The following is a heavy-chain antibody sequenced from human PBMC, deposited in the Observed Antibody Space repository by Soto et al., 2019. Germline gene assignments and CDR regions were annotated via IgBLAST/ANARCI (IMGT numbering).Heavy chain of an antibody. Sequence: QVQLQESGPGLVKPSGTLSLTCAVSGGSISSSNWWSWVRQPPGKGLEWIGEIYHSGSTNYNPSLKRRVTISVDKSKNQFSLKLSSVTAADTAVYYCARAKYSSSWYRASTDYWGQGTLVTVSS. J-gene: IGHJ4*02. CDR1: GGSISSSNW. CDR3: ARAKYSSSWYRASTDY. CDR2: IYHSGST. V-gene: IGHV4-4*02. D-gene: IGHD6-13*01.